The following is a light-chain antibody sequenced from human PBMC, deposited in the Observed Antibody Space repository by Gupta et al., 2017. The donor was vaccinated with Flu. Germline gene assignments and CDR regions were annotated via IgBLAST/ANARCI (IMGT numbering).Light chain of an antibody. V-gene: IGLV1-47*01. CDR3: VAWDDRLNGRV. CDR1: ISNIGTYD. J-gene: IGLJ3*02. Sequence: QSVLTQPPSASGTPGQRVTISCSGSISNIGTYDVFWYQQLPGAAPTLLISKNNQRPSGVPARFSGSKSDTSASLTVXGXRSEDEXDYYCVAWDDRLNGRVFGGGTKLTVL. CDR2: KNN.